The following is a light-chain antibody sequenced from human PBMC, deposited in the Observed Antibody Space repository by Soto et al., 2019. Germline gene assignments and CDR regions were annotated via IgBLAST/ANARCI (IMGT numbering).Light chain of an antibody. CDR1: SSDVGGYNY. CDR2: DVS. Sequence: QSALTQPASVSGSPGQWITISCTGTSSDVGGYNYVSWYQQHPGKAPKLMIYDVSTRPSGVSNRFSGSKSGNTASLTISGLQAEDEADYYCSSYTSSSTLVVFGGGTKLTVL. CDR3: SSYTSSSTLVV. J-gene: IGLJ2*01. V-gene: IGLV2-14*01.